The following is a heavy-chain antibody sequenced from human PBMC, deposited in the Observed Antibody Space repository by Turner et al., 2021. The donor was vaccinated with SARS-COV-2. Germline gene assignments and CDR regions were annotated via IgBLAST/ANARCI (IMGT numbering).Heavy chain of an antibody. Sequence: QLQLQESGPGLVKPSETLSLDCTCSGGSISSSSYYWGWIRQPPGKGPEWIGSIYYSGSTYYNPSLKSRVTISVDTSKNQFSLKLSSVTAADTAVYYCARHWEVAAAAYLARFDPWGQGTLVTVSS. V-gene: IGHV4-39*01. CDR2: IYYSGST. CDR1: GGSISSSSYY. D-gene: IGHD6-13*01. J-gene: IGHJ5*02. CDR3: ARHWEVAAAAYLARFDP.